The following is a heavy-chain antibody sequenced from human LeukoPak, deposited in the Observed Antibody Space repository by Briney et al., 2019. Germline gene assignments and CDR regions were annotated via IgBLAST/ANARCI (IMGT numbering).Heavy chain of an antibody. V-gene: IGHV4-59*01. D-gene: IGHD1-1*01. CDR3: AEVRTNHLTGFDP. Sequence: PSETLSCTCTDSPGSINSYYWGRLRQPPGKGLEWIGYIYYSGSTNYNPSLKSRVTISVDTSKNQFSLKLSSVTAADTAVYYCAEVRTNHLTGFDPAGEGTLVTVSS. CDR1: PGSINSYY. CDR2: IYYSGST. J-gene: IGHJ5*02.